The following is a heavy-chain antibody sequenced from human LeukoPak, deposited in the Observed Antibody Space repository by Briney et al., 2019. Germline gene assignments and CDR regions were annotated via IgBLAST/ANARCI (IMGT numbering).Heavy chain of an antibody. CDR2: INHSGST. D-gene: IGHD3-16*02. CDR3: ARILEITFGGVIRYYYYGMDV. J-gene: IGHJ6*02. CDR1: GGSFSGYY. V-gene: IGHV4-34*01. Sequence: PSETLSLTCAVYGGSFSGYYWSWIRQPPGKGLEWIGEINHSGSTNYNPSLKSRVTISVDTSKNQFSLKLSSVTAADTAVYYCARILEITFGGVIRYYYYGMDVWGQGTTVTVSS.